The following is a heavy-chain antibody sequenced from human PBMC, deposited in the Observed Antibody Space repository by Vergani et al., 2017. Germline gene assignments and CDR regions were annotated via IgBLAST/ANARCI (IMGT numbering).Heavy chain of an antibody. J-gene: IGHJ4*02. V-gene: IGHV3-9*01. CDR2: ISWNSGSI. Sequence: EVQLVESGGGLVQPGRSLRLSCAASGFTFDDYAMHWVRQAPGKGLEWVSGISWNSGSIGYADSVKGLFTISRDNAKNSLYLQMNSLRAEDTAVYYCAKASTTVTPHAGYWGQGTLVTVSS. CDR3: AKASTTVTPHAGY. CDR1: GFTFDDYA. D-gene: IGHD4-17*01.